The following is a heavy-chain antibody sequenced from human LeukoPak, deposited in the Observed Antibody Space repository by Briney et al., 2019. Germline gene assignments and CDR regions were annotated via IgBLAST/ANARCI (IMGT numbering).Heavy chain of an antibody. Sequence: SETLSLTRTVFGDSISRSTYYWAWIRQPPGKGLEWIGSVYYGRSPYFNPSLESRATISVDTSKNHFSLKMSSVTAADTAVYYCARSSGTGTFSYWGQGTLVTVSS. V-gene: IGHV4-39*02. CDR2: VYYGRSP. D-gene: IGHD6-25*01. J-gene: IGHJ4*02. CDR1: GDSISRSTYY. CDR3: ARSSGTGTFSY.